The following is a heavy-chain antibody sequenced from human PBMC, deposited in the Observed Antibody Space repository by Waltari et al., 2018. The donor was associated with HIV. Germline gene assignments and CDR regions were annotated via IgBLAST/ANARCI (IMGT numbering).Heavy chain of an antibody. CDR2: INHSGST. CDR1: GGSFRGYY. D-gene: IGHD1-7*01. J-gene: IGHJ5*02. CDR3: ARLLWLVELPGVTRFDP. Sequence: QVQLQQWGAGLLKPSETLSLTCAVYGGSFRGYYWRWIRQPPGKGLEWIGEINHSGSTNYNPSLKSRVTISVDTSKNQFSLKLSSVTAADTAVYYCARLLWLVELPGVTRFDPWGQGTLVTVSS. V-gene: IGHV4-34*01.